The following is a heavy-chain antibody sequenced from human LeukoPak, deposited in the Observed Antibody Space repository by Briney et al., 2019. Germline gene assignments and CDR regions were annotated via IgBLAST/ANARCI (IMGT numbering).Heavy chain of an antibody. D-gene: IGHD4-11*01. CDR2: IYTSGST. CDR3: TRDRYSNYVYNYYMDV. Sequence: SETLSLTCTVSGGSISSGNYYWSWIRQPAGQGLEWIGHIYTSGSTNYNPSLKSRVTISVDTSNKQFSLKLSSVTAADTAVYYCTRDRYSNYVYNYYMDVWGKGTTVTVSS. J-gene: IGHJ6*03. CDR1: GGSISSGNYY. V-gene: IGHV4-61*09.